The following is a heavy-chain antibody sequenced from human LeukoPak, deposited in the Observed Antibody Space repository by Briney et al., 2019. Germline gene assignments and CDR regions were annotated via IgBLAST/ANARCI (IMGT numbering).Heavy chain of an antibody. Sequence: QSGGSLRLSCAASGFTFSSYAMSWVRQAPGKGLEWVSATSGSGGSTYYAGSVKGRFTISRDNSKNTLYLQMNSLRAEDTAVYYCAKGRRYYDSSGYYYDYWGQGTLVTVSS. V-gene: IGHV3-23*01. CDR3: AKGRRYYDSSGYYYDY. CDR2: TSGSGGST. D-gene: IGHD3-22*01. CDR1: GFTFSSYA. J-gene: IGHJ4*02.